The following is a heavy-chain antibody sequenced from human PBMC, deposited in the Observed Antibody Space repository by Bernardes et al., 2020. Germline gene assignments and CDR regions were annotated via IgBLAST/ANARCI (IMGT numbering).Heavy chain of an antibody. D-gene: IGHD4-17*01. V-gene: IGHV3-21*01. Sequence: WGSLRLSCVASGFTFTRYSIHWVRQAPGKGLEWVSSISSTGTYIYYADSLKGRFTISRANANNSVYLQLNSLGADRTAMYYCARNLGWTTADGYWGQGTLVPVSS. CDR1: GFTFTRYS. CDR3: ARNLGWTTADGY. J-gene: IGHJ4*02. CDR2: ISSTGTYI.